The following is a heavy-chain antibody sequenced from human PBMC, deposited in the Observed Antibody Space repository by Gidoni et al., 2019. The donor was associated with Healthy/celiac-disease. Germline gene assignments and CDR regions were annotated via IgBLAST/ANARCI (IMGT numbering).Heavy chain of an antibody. CDR2: IGTAGDP. J-gene: IGHJ4*02. CDR3: ARGGYPAAAGTVFDY. D-gene: IGHD6-13*01. Sequence: EVQLVESGGGLVQPGGSLRLSCSASGFTFSSYDMHWIRQATGKGLEWVSAIGTAGDPYYPGSVKGRFTISRENAKNSLYLQMNSLRAGDTAVYYCARGGYPAAAGTVFDYWGQGTLVTVSS. CDR1: GFTFSSYD. V-gene: IGHV3-13*05.